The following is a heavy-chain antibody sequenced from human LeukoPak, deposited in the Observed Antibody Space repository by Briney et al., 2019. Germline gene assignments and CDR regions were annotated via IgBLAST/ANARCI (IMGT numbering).Heavy chain of an antibody. J-gene: IGHJ6*03. CDR2: IYTSGST. CDR3: ARLGIVVVQAAISAGQDYYYYYYMDV. V-gene: IGHV4-4*07. D-gene: IGHD2-2*03. Sequence: SETLSLTCTVSGGSISSYYWSWIRQPAGKGLEWIGRIYTSGSTNYNPSLKSRVTMSVDTSKNQFSLKLSSVTAADTAVYYCARLGIVVVQAAISAGQDYYYYYYMDVWGKGTTVTVSS. CDR1: GGSISSYY.